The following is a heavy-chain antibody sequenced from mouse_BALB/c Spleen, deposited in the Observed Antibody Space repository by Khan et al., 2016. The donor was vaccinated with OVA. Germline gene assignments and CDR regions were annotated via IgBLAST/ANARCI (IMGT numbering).Heavy chain of an antibody. CDR2: IRYDGNT. V-gene: IGHV3-6*02. CDR3: ARGGSSGPAWFTY. Sequence: EVQLQESGPGLVKPSQSLSLTCSVTGYSITNGYFWNWIRQFPGNNLEWMGYIRYDGNTNYNPSLKNRIFITRDTSKNQFFLNLNSVTPEDTATYYCARGGSSGPAWFTYWGQGPLVTVSA. CDR1: GYSITNGYF. D-gene: IGHD3-1*01. J-gene: IGHJ3*01.